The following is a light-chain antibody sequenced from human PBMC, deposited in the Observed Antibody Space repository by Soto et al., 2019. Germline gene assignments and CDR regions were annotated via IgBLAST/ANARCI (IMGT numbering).Light chain of an antibody. J-gene: IGKJ1*01. V-gene: IGKV1-5*01. CDR1: QSISSW. CDR3: QQYKSYSPT. Sequence: DIQMTQSPSTLSASVGDRVTITCRASQSISSWLAWYQQKPGKAPKLLIYDASSLASGVPTRFSGSGSGTEFTLNISSMQPDDFATYYCQQYKSYSPTFGQGTKVEIK. CDR2: DAS.